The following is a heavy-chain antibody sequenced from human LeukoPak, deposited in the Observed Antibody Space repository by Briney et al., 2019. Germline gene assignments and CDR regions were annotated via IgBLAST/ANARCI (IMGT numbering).Heavy chain of an antibody. V-gene: IGHV1-18*01. Sequence: ASVKVSCKASGYTFTSYGISWVRQAPGQGLEWMGWISTYNDNTNYAQKLQGRVTMTTDTSTSTAYMELRSLRSDDTAVYYCARVHYDILTGYSYFDYWGQGTLVTVSS. CDR1: GYTFTSYG. D-gene: IGHD3-9*01. CDR3: ARVHYDILTGYSYFDY. CDR2: ISTYNDNT. J-gene: IGHJ4*02.